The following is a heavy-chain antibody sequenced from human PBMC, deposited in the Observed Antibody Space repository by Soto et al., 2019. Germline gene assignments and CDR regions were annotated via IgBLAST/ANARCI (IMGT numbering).Heavy chain of an antibody. CDR3: AKVDTRYYDSSGYWDRTPAYYGMDV. D-gene: IGHD3-22*01. Sequence: PGGSLRLSCAASGFTFSSYAMSWVRQAPGKGLEWVSAISGSGGSTYYADSVKGRFTISRDNSKNTLYLQMNSLRAEDTAVYYCAKVDTRYYDSSGYWDRTPAYYGMDVWGQGTTVTVSS. V-gene: IGHV3-23*01. CDR2: ISGSGGST. CDR1: GFTFSSYA. J-gene: IGHJ6*02.